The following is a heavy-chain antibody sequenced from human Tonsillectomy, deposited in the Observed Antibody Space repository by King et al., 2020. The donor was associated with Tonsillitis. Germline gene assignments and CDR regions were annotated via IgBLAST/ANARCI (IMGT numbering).Heavy chain of an antibody. D-gene: IGHD3-10*01. J-gene: IGHJ4*02. CDR3: ARSMIRGVSPFGY. V-gene: IGHV4-31*03. CDR2: IYYSGST. Sequence: QLQESGPGLVKPSQTLSLTCTVSGGSITGGFYYWSWIRQHPEKGLEWIGYIYYSGSTYYNPSLKSRLTISVDTSKNQFSLKLNSVTAADTAVYYCARSMIRGVSPFGYWGQGTLVTVSS. CDR1: GGSITGGFYY.